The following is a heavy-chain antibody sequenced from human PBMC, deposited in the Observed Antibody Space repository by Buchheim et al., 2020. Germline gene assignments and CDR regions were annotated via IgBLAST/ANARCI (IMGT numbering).Heavy chain of an antibody. Sequence: QVQLQESGPGLVKPSETLSLTCTVSGGSISSYYWSWIRQPPGKGLEWIGYIYYSGSTNYNPSLNSRVTISVDTSKNQFSLKLSSVTAADTAVYYCARGIVVVAATPQVGWFDPWGQGTL. V-gene: IGHV4-59*01. J-gene: IGHJ5*02. CDR3: ARGIVVVAATPQVGWFDP. CDR2: IYYSGST. CDR1: GGSISSYY. D-gene: IGHD2-15*01.